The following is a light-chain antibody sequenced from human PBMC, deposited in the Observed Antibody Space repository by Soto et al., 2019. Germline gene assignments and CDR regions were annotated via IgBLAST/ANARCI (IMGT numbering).Light chain of an antibody. CDR2: TNN. V-gene: IGLV1-40*01. Sequence: QSVLTQPPSVSGAPGQRVTISCTGSNSNIGAGYDVHWYLQLPGTAPKLLVYTNNNRPSGVPDRFSGSKSGTSASLAITGIQAEDEADYYCQSYDSRLSAYVFGTGTKLTVL. CDR3: QSYDSRLSAYV. J-gene: IGLJ1*01. CDR1: NSNIGAGYD.